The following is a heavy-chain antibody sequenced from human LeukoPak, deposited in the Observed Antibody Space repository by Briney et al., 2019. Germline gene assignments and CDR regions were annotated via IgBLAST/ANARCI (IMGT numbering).Heavy chain of an antibody. V-gene: IGHV3-11*06. CDR1: GFTFSDSY. CDR3: AKDLDYDILPVY. J-gene: IGHJ4*02. Sequence: NPGGSLRLSCAASGFTFSDSYMTWVRQAPGKGVEWVAYISGSGHDINYSDSVKGRFTISRDNSKNTLYLQMNSLRAEDTAVYYCAKDLDYDILPVYWGQGTLVTVSS. CDR2: ISGSGHDI. D-gene: IGHD3-9*01.